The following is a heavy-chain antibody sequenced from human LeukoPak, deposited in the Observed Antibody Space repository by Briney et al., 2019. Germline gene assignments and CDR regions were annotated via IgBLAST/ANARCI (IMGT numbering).Heavy chain of an antibody. V-gene: IGHV3-73*01. CDR2: IRSKANSYAT. CDR3: TSLVGHSSTELQANYYYYYMDV. CDR1: GFTFSGSA. D-gene: IGHD6-13*01. Sequence: PGGSLRLSCAASGFTFSGSAMHWVRQASGKGLEWVGRIRSKANSYATAYAASVKGRFTISRDDSKNTAYLQMNSLKTEDTAVYYCTSLVGHSSTELQANYYYYYMDVWGKGTTVTVSS. J-gene: IGHJ6*03.